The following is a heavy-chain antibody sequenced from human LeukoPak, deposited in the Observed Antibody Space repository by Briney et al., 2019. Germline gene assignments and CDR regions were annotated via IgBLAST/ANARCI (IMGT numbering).Heavy chain of an antibody. CDR1: VCTFSSYA. Sequence: SSVKVSFKSSVCTFSSYAISWVRQAPAQGLDWMGVIIPIFGTANYAQKFQGGVTSTTIESTSTAYMELRSLRCEETEVYYCAYRDGRIPTYYYYYYMDVWGKGTMVTVSS. V-gene: IGHV1-69*05. J-gene: IGHJ6*03. CDR3: AYRDGRIPTYYYYYYMDV. CDR2: IIPIFGTA. D-gene: IGHD3-16*02.